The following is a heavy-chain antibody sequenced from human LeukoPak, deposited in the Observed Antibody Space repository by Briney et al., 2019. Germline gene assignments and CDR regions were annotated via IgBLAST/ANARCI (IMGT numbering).Heavy chain of an antibody. CDR3: AREGKRAAAGTHYFDY. D-gene: IGHD6-13*01. CDR1: GGSFSGYY. CDR2: INHSGST. Sequence: SETLSLTCAVYGGSFSGYYWSWIRQPPGKGLEWIGEINHSGSTNYNPSLKSRVTISVDTSKNQFSLKLSSVTAADTAVYYCAREGKRAAAGTHYFDYWGQGTLVTVSS. J-gene: IGHJ4*02. V-gene: IGHV4-34*01.